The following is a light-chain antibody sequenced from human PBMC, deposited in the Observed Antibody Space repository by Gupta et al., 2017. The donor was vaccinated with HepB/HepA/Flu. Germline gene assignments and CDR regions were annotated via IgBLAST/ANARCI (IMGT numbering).Light chain of an antibody. Sequence: EIVLTQSPGTLSLSPGERATLSCRTSQSVSDSQLAWYQQKPGQAPRLLIYAVSIRATGVPDRVSGRWSWTDFTLPISRLEPEDFGGYYLQQYDSLTLAFGPGTKVEIK. CDR1: QSVSDSQ. V-gene: IGKV3-20*01. CDR3: QQYDSLTLA. CDR2: AVS. J-gene: IGKJ1*01.